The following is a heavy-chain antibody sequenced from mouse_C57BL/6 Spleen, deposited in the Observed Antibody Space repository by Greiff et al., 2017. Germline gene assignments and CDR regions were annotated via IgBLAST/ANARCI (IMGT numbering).Heavy chain of an antibody. J-gene: IGHJ2*01. Sequence: QVQLQQPGAELVMPGASVKLSCKASGYTFTSYWMHWLKQRPGQGLEWIGEIDPSDSYTNYNQKFKGKSTLTVDKSSSPAYMQLSSLTSEDSAVYYCAREGLLRSLDYWGQGTTLTVSS. D-gene: IGHD1-1*01. CDR2: IDPSDSYT. V-gene: IGHV1-69*01. CDR1: GYTFTSYW. CDR3: AREGLLRSLDY.